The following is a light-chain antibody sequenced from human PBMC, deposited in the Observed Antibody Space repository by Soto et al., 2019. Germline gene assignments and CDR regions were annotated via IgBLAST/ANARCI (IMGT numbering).Light chain of an antibody. CDR1: ESIDSW. V-gene: IGKV1-5*03. J-gene: IGKJ1*01. Sequence: DIQMTQSPSTLSASVGDRVTITCRASESIDSWLAWHQQKPGGAPKLLISKASSLESGVPSRFSGSGFGTEFTLTISSLQPDDFATYYCQQYNSYRAFGQGTRWIS. CDR2: KAS. CDR3: QQYNSYRA.